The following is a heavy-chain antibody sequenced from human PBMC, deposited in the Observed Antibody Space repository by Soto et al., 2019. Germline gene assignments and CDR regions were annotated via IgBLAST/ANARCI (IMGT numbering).Heavy chain of an antibody. CDR2: ISAYNGNT. V-gene: IGHV1-18*01. D-gene: IGHD5-12*01. J-gene: IGHJ4*02. CDR3: ARGPYGGYSGYDSSSPFDY. Sequence: ASVKVSCKASGYTFTSYGISWVRQAPGQGPEWMGWISAYNGNTNYAQKLQGRVTMTTDTSTSTAYMELRSLRSDDTAVYYCARGPYGGYSGYDSSSPFDYWGQGTLVTVSS. CDR1: GYTFTSYG.